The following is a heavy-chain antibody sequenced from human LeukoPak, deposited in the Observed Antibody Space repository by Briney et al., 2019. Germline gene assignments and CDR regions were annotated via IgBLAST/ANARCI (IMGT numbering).Heavy chain of an antibody. D-gene: IGHD3-22*01. V-gene: IGHV4-39*01. CDR2: IYYSGST. Sequence: SETLSLTCTVSGGSISSSSYYWGWIRQPPGKGLEWIGSIYYSGSTYYNPSLKSRVTISVDTSKNQFSLKLSSVTAADTAVYYCARTPDDSSGYTSEFDYWGQGTLVTVSS. CDR3: ARTPDDSSGYTSEFDY. J-gene: IGHJ4*02. CDR1: GGSISSSSYY.